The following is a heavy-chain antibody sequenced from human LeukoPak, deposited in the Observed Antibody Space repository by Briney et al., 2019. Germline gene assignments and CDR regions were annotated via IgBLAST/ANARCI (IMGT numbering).Heavy chain of an antibody. J-gene: IGHJ5*02. CDR3: ARGANCSGGSCYPDTRFDP. D-gene: IGHD2-15*01. CDR1: GGSFSGYY. CDR2: INHSGST. Sequence: SETLSLTCAVYGGSFSGYYWSWIRQPPGKGLEWIGEINHSGSTNYNPSLKSRVTISVDTSKNQFSLKLSSVTAADTAVYHCARGANCSGGSCYPDTRFDPWGQGTLVTVSS. V-gene: IGHV4-34*01.